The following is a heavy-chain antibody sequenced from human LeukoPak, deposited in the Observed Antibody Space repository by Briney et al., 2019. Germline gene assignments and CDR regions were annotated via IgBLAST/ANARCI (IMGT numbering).Heavy chain of an antibody. V-gene: IGHV1-69*06. CDR1: GGTFSSYA. CDR2: IIPTFGTA. D-gene: IGHD6-13*01. Sequence: ASVKVSCKASGGTFSSYAISWVRQAPGQGLEWMGGIIPTFGTANYAQKFQGRVTITADKSTSTAYMELSSLRSEDTAVYYCARTWYSSSWYQGYMDVWGKGTTVTVSS. CDR3: ARTWYSSSWYQGYMDV. J-gene: IGHJ6*03.